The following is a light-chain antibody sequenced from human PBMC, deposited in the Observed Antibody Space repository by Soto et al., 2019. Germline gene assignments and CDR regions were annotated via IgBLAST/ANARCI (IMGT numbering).Light chain of an antibody. J-gene: IGKJ3*01. CDR1: ESVNDY. CDR2: DAS. V-gene: IGKV3-11*02. Sequence: EVVLTQSPATLSLSPGERATLFCRANESVNDYLAWYQQRPGQAPRLLIFDASNRAPGIPARFSASGSRRDFTLTISSREPEDFAVYYCQQRFTWPPFTFGPGTKVDF. CDR3: QQRFTWPPFT.